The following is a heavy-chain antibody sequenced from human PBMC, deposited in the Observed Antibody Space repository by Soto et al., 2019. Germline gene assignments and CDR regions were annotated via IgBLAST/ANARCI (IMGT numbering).Heavy chain of an antibody. D-gene: IGHD3-22*01. J-gene: IGHJ4*02. CDR3: ARHHYYDTSGYIDN. Sequence: GGSLRLSCAASGFIFSNHGMHWVRQAPGKGLEWVALISFDGGNEYYADSVRGRFTISRDNSKNMLFLQMNSLRPEDTALYFCARHHYYDTSGYIDNWGQGALVTVSS. V-gene: IGHV3-30*03. CDR2: ISFDGGNE. CDR1: GFIFSNHG.